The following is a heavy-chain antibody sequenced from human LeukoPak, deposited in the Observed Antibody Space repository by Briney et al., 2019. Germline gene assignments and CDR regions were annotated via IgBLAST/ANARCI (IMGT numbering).Heavy chain of an antibody. CDR1: GFTFSNYW. D-gene: IGHD3-3*01. CDR3: ARGGLLEWLLNYYYYYGMDV. Sequence: GGSLRLSCAASGFTFSNYWMTWVRQAPGKGLEWVANINQDGSVKYYVDSVKGRFTISRDNAKNSVYLQMNSLRAEDTAVYYCARGGLLEWLLNYYYYYGMDVWGQGTTVTVSS. J-gene: IGHJ6*02. CDR2: INQDGSVK. V-gene: IGHV3-7*01.